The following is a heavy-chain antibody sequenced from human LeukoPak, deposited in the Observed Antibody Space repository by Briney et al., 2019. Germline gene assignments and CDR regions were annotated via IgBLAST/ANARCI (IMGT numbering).Heavy chain of an antibody. V-gene: IGHV1-2*07. CDR2: INPNSGGT. CDR1: EYTFTAYY. D-gene: IGHD2-2*02. CDR3: ARDNCISTSCYNDAFDM. J-gene: IGHJ3*02. Sequence: ASVKVSCKASEYTFTAYYMHWVRQAPGQGLEWMGWINPNSGGTHYAHKFQGRVTMTRDTSISTAYMGLSSLRPDDTAVYYCARDNCISTSCYNDAFDMWGQGTLVTVSS.